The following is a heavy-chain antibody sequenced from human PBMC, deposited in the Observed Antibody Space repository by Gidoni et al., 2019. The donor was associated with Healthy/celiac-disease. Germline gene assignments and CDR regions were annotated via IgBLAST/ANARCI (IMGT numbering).Heavy chain of an antibody. CDR2: IYYSGST. Sequence: QVQLQESGPGLVTPSQTLSLTCTVSGGSLSSGGSYCSWIRQHPGKGLEWIGYIYYSGSTYYNPSLKSRVTISVDTSKNQFSLKLSSVTAADTAVYYCAREPSIAAARDAFDIWGQGTMVTVSS. J-gene: IGHJ3*02. CDR1: GGSLSSGGSY. V-gene: IGHV4-31*03. D-gene: IGHD6-13*01. CDR3: AREPSIAAARDAFDI.